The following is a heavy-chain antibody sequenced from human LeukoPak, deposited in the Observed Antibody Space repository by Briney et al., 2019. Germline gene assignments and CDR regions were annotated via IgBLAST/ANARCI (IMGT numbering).Heavy chain of an antibody. D-gene: IGHD6-19*01. Sequence: SETLSLTCAVYGGSFSGYYWSWIRQPQGKGLEWIGEINHSGSTNYNPSLKSRVTISVDTSKNQFSLKLSSVTAADTAVYYCARAWAVAGKPRLDYWGQGTLVTVSS. CDR2: INHSGST. V-gene: IGHV4-34*01. CDR1: GGSFSGYY. J-gene: IGHJ4*02. CDR3: ARAWAVAGKPRLDY.